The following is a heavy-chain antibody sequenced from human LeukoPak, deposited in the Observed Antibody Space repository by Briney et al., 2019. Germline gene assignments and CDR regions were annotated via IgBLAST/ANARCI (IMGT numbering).Heavy chain of an antibody. D-gene: IGHD2-2*01. CDR2: IYYSGGT. V-gene: IGHV4-59*01. Sequence: SETLSLTCNVSGGSISSYYWSWIRQPPGKGLEWIGYIYYSGGTNYNPSLKSRVTISVDTSKNHFSLKLSSVTAADTAVYYCARGGSTSWAKFDNWGQGTLVTVSS. CDR3: ARGGSTSWAKFDN. J-gene: IGHJ4*02. CDR1: GGSISSYY.